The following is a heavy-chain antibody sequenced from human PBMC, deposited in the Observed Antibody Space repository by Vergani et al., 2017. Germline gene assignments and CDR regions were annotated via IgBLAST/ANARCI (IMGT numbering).Heavy chain of an antibody. CDR3: AREGHLYSSSWYYSYYFDY. V-gene: IGHV1-18*01. Sequence: QVQLVQSGAEVKKPGASVKVSCKASGYTFTSYGISWVRQAPGQGLEWMGWISAYNGNTNYAQKLQGRVTMTTDTSTSTAYMELRSLRSDDTDVYYCAREGHLYSSSWYYSYYFDYWGQGTLVTVSS. J-gene: IGHJ4*02. CDR1: GYTFTSYG. D-gene: IGHD6-13*01. CDR2: ISAYNGNT.